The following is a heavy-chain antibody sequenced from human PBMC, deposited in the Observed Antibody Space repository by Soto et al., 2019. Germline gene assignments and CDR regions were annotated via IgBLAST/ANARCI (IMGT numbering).Heavy chain of an antibody. V-gene: IGHV3-30-3*01. Sequence: GGSLRLSCAASGFTFSSYAMHWVRQAPGKGLEWVAVISYDGSNKYYADSVKGRFTISRDNSKNTLYLQMNSLRAEDTAVYYCARSAGGWARLRYYYGMDVWGQGTTVTVSS. CDR3: ARSAGGWARLRYYYGMDV. D-gene: IGHD6-13*01. CDR2: ISYDGSNK. CDR1: GFTFSSYA. J-gene: IGHJ6*02.